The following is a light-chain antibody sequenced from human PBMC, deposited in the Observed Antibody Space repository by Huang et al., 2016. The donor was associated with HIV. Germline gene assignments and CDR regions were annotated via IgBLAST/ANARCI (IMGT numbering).Light chain of an antibody. CDR1: QSVSSD. Sequence: EIVMTQSPATLSVSPGHRATLSCRASQSVSSDLAWYQQKPGQVPRLLIYGASTRATGIPARVSGSGSGTEFTLTINSLQSEDFAVYYCQQYNNWPLTFGGGTKVEIK. J-gene: IGKJ4*01. V-gene: IGKV3-15*01. CDR2: GAS. CDR3: QQYNNWPLT.